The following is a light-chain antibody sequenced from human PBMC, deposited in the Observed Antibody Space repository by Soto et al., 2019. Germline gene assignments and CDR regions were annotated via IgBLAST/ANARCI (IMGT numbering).Light chain of an antibody. J-gene: IGKJ3*01. CDR3: QQYGSSPVT. V-gene: IGKV3-20*01. CDR1: QSVTSSY. CDR2: GAS. Sequence: EIVLTQSPGTLSLSPGERATLTCRASQSVTSSYLAWYQQKPGQAPRLLMYGASSRATGIPDRFSGSGSGTDFTLTISRLEPDDFAVYYCQQYGSSPVTFGPGTKVDIK.